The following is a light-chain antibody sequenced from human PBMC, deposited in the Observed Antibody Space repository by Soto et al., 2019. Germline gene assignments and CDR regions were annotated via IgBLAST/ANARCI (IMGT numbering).Light chain of an antibody. J-gene: IGKJ3*01. V-gene: IGKV1-27*01. CDR2: ATS. CDR1: LDISKH. CDR3: QKYDRAPFT. Sequence: DIQMTQAPSSLSASVGDRVTITCRASLDISKHLAWYQQRPGQLPNLLIYATSTLETGVPSRFSGGVSGTDFTLTISSLEPEDVATYYCQKYDRAPFTFGPGTKVEMK.